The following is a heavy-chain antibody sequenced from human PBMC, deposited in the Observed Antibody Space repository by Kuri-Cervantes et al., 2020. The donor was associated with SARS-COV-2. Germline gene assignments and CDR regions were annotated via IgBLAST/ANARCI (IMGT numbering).Heavy chain of an antibody. CDR2: IIPIFGTA. D-gene: IGHD2-15*01. V-gene: IGHV1-69*13. CDR1: GGTFSSYA. J-gene: IGHJ6*02. Sequence: SVQVSCKASGGTFSSYAISWVRQAPGHGLEWMGGIIPIFGTANYAQKFQGRVTITADESTSTAYMELSSLRYEDTAVYYCVRAHWSGGSCYPEYCYYYGMDVWGQGTTVTVSS. CDR3: VRAHWSGGSCYPEYCYYYGMDV.